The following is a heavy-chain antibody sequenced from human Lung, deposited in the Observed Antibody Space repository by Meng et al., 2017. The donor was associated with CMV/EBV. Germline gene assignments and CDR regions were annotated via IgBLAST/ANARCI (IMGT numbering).Heavy chain of an antibody. V-gene: IGHV3-43*01. CDR3: ARGYDSSGYSDY. Sequence: VQLVESGGVVVQPGGSLSLSCVASGFTFDDYTMHWVRQPPGKGLEWVSLISWDGGSTYYADSVEGRFTISRDNMKNSLYLQMNTLTSEDTALYYCARGYDSSGYSDYWGQGTLVTVSS. D-gene: IGHD3-22*01. J-gene: IGHJ4*02. CDR1: GFTFDDYT. CDR2: ISWDGGST.